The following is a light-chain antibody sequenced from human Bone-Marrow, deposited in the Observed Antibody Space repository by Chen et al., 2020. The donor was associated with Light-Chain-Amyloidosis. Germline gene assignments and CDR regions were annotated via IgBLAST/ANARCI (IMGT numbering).Light chain of an antibody. CDR2: EVT. CDR3: SSYTSTNTLV. CDR1: SSDVGGDNH. V-gene: IGLV2-14*01. J-gene: IGLJ1*01. Sequence: QSALTQPASVSGSPGPSITISCTGTSSDVGGDNHVSWYQQHPDKAPKLMIYEVTTRPSWVPDRFSGSKSDNTASLTISGLQTEDEADYFCSSYTSTNTLVFGSGTRVTVL.